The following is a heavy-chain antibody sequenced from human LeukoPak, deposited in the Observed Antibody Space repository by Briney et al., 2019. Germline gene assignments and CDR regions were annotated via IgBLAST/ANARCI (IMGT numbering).Heavy chain of an antibody. CDR1: GFTVSSNY. V-gene: IGHV3-53*01. CDR2: IYSGGST. CDR3: ARGGNDFWSGYWAMGYYYYGMDV. Sequence: GGSLRLSCAASGFTVSSNYMSWVRQAPGKGLEWVSVIYSGGSTYYADSVKGRFTISRDNSKNTLYLQMNSLRAEDTAVYYCARGGNDFWSGYWAMGYYYYGMDVWGQGTTGTVSS. D-gene: IGHD3-3*01. J-gene: IGHJ6*02.